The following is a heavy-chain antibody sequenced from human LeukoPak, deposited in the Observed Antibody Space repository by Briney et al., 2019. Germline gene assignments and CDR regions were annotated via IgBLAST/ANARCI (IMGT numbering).Heavy chain of an antibody. D-gene: IGHD4-11*01. CDR2: ISAYNGNT. CDR1: GYTLTSYG. J-gene: IGHJ4*02. Sequence: VASVKVSCKASGYTLTSYGISWVREAPGQGLEWMGWISAYNGNTNYAQKLQGRVTMTPDTSTSTAYMELRSLRSDDTAVYYCARGVWGLPDYWGQGTLVTVSS. CDR3: ARGVWGLPDY. V-gene: IGHV1-18*01.